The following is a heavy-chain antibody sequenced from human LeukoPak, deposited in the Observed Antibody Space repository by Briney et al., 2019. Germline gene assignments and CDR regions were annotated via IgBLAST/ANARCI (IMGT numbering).Heavy chain of an antibody. CDR2: IYSGGST. CDR3: SGGIAAAGPKDY. V-gene: IGHV3-53*04. J-gene: IGHJ4*02. Sequence: GGSLRLSCAASGFTFSSYWMHWVRQTPGKGLEWVSVIYSGGSTYYADSVKGRFTISRHNSKNTLYLQMNSLRAEDTAVYYCSGGIAAAGPKDYWGQGTLVTVSS. CDR1: GFTFSSYW. D-gene: IGHD6-13*01.